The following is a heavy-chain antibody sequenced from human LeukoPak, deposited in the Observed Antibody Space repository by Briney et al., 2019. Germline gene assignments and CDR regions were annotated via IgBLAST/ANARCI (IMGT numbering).Heavy chain of an antibody. V-gene: IGHV4-39*01. Sequence: SETLSLTCTVSGGSISSSSYYWDYIRQPPGKGLEWIGSIYYSGSTYYNPSLKSRLTISVDTSNNQFSLKLSSVTAADAAVYYCARRTAAGNDAFDIWGQGTMVTVSS. CDR2: IYYSGST. CDR3: ARRTAAGNDAFDI. J-gene: IGHJ3*02. D-gene: IGHD6-13*01. CDR1: GGSISSSSYY.